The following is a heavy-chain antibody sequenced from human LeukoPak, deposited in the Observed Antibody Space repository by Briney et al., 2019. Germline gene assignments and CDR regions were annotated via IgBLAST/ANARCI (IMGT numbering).Heavy chain of an antibody. V-gene: IGHV3-11*05. D-gene: IGHD6-13*01. Sequence: GGSLRLSCAASGFTFSDYYMSWIRQAPGKGLEWVSYISSSSSSTTYADSVKGRFTISRDNAKNSLYLQMNSLRAEDTAVYYCARDRVPHSSSWPVFDPWGQGTLVTVSS. CDR2: ISSSSSST. J-gene: IGHJ5*02. CDR1: GFTFSDYY. CDR3: ARDRVPHSSSWPVFDP.